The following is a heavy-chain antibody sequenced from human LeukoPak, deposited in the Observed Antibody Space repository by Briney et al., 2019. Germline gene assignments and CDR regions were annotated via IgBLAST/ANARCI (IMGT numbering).Heavy chain of an antibody. V-gene: IGHV1-69*04. CDR1: GGTFSSYA. D-gene: IGHD3-22*01. Sequence: ASVKVSCKASGGTFSSYAISWVRQAPGQGLEWMGRIIPILGIANYAQKFQGRVTITADKSTSTAYMELSSLRSEDTAVYYCARGKVHYHDSSGNAFDIWGQGTMVTVSS. CDR3: ARGKVHYHDSSGNAFDI. J-gene: IGHJ3*02. CDR2: IIPILGIA.